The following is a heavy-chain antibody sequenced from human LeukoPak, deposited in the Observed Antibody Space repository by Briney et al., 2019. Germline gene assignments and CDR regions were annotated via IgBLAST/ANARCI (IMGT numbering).Heavy chain of an antibody. CDR1: GYTFTSYG. V-gene: IGHV1-18*01. Sequence: GASVKVSCKASGYTFTSYGISWVRQAPGQGLEWMGWISAYNGNTNYAQKLQGRVTMTTDTSTSTAYMELRSLRSDDTAVYYCARDRVPPLHVTMVRGVNTPYYYYYMDVWGKGTTVTVSS. CDR3: ARDRVPPLHVTMVRGVNTPYYYYYMDV. CDR2: ISAYNGNT. J-gene: IGHJ6*03. D-gene: IGHD3-10*01.